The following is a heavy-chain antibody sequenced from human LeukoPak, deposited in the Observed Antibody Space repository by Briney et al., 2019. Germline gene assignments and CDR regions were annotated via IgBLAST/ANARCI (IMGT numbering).Heavy chain of an antibody. D-gene: IGHD6-13*01. Sequence: ASVTVSCMASGYTFTSYYMHWVRQAPGQGLAWMGIINPSGASTGYAQKFQGRVTMTWDTSTTTVYMELSSLRSEDTAVYYCARFSSNWYSSFDYWGQGTLVTVSS. CDR3: ARFSSNWYSSFDY. CDR1: GYTFTSYY. V-gene: IGHV1-46*01. J-gene: IGHJ4*02. CDR2: INPSGAST.